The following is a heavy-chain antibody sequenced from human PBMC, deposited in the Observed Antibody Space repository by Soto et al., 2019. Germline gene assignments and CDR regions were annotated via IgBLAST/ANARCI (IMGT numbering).Heavy chain of an antibody. CDR1: GYSISSAYF. CDR2: IYHSGST. CDR3: AGSTDYDSSGSRAY. J-gene: IGHJ4*02. V-gene: IGHV4-38-2*01. Sequence: NPSETLSLTCAVSGYSISSAYFCGWIRQPPGKGLEWIGSIYHSGSTYYNPSLKSRVTISIDTSKNQLSLKLNSMTAADTAVYYCAGSTDYDSSGSRAYWGQGTLVTVSS. D-gene: IGHD3-22*01.